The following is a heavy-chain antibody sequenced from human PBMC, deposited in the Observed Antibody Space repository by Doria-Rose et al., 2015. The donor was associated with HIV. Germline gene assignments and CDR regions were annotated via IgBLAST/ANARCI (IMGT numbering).Heavy chain of an antibody. J-gene: IGHJ4*02. CDR1: GVSLSSPGMG. V-gene: IGHV2-26*01. D-gene: IGHD6-13*01. CDR3: ARIKSSRWYHKYYFDF. CDR2: IFSDDGV. Sequence: QITLKESGPVLVKPTETLTLTCTVSGVSLSSPGMGVSWIRQPPGKALEWLANIFSDDGVCYKPSLKSRLTISRGTSKSQVVLTMTDMDPVDTATYYCARIKSSRWYHKYYFDFWGQGTLVIVSA.